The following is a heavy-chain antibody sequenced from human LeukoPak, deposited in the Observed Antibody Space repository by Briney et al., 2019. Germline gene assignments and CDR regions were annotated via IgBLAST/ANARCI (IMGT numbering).Heavy chain of an antibody. CDR1: GYPFTTYD. Sequence: ASVKVSCKASGYPFTTYDINWVRKATGQGLEWMGWMNPSSGYTGYSQKFQGRVTMTRNTSITTAYMELSSLRSEDTAVYYCARDNYAGANWFDPWGQGTLVTVSS. V-gene: IGHV1-8*01. J-gene: IGHJ5*02. CDR3: ARDNYAGANWFDP. D-gene: IGHD1-1*01. CDR2: MNPSSGYT.